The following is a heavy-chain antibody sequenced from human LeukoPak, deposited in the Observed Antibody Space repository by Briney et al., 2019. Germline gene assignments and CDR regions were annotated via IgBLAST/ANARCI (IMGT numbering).Heavy chain of an antibody. Sequence: GGSLRLSCAASGFTVSSNYMSWVRQAPGKGLEWVSVIYSGGSIYYADSVKGRFTISRDNSKNTLYLQMNSLRAEDTAVYYCAKDWRDGGAEYFQHWGQGTLVTVSS. CDR2: IYSGGSI. D-gene: IGHD3-3*01. V-gene: IGHV3-53*01. CDR1: GFTVSSNY. J-gene: IGHJ1*01. CDR3: AKDWRDGGAEYFQH.